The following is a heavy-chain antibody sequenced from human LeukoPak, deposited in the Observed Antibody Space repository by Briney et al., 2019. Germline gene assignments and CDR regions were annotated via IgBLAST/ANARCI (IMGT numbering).Heavy chain of an antibody. J-gene: IGHJ4*02. D-gene: IGHD3-10*01. CDR1: GGSISSYY. Sequence: SETLSLTCTVSGGSISSYYWSWIRQPPGKGLEWIGYIYYSGSTNYNPSLKSRVTISVDTSKNQFSPKLSSVTAADTAVYYCASYLWFGELLENYWGQGTLVTVSS. V-gene: IGHV4-59*12. CDR3: ASYLWFGELLENY. CDR2: IYYSGST.